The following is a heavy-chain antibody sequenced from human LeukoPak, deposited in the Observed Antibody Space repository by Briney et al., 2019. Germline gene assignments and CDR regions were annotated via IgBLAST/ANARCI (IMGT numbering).Heavy chain of an antibody. CDR1: GFTFSSYA. V-gene: IGHV3-30*02. CDR3: AKVLANVVVTAIAAFDI. Sequence: GGSLRLSCATSGFTFSSYAMHWVRQAPAKGLEWVAFIRKDGSNKYYADSVKGRFTISRDNSKNTLYLQMNSLRAEDTAVYYCAKVLANVVVTAIAAFDIWGQGTIVTVSS. CDR2: IRKDGSNK. J-gene: IGHJ3*02. D-gene: IGHD2-21*02.